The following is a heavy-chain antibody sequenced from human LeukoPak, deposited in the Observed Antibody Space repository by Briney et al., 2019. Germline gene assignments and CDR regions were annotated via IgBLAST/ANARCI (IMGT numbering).Heavy chain of an antibody. J-gene: IGHJ4*02. CDR2: MNPNSGNT. Sequence: ASVKVSCKASGYTFTSYDINRVRQATGQGLEWMGWMNPNSGNTGYAQKFQGRVTMTRNTSISTAYMELSSLRSEDTAVYYCARRLKLIAVALGYWGQGTLVTVSS. CDR1: GYTFTSYD. D-gene: IGHD6-19*01. CDR3: ARRLKLIAVALGY. V-gene: IGHV1-8*01.